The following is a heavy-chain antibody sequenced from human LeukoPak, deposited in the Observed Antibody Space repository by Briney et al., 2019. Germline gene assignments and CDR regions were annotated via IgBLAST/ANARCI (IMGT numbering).Heavy chain of an antibody. D-gene: IGHD1-26*01. CDR2: INHSGST. CDR1: SGSFSGYY. J-gene: IGHJ3*02. V-gene: IGHV4-34*01. CDR3: VRTHPATTSAFDI. Sequence: SETLSLTCAVYSGSFSGYYWSWIRQPPGKGLEWIGEINHSGSTNYNPSLKSRVTISVDTSKNQFSLKLSSVTAADTAVYYCVRTHPATTSAFDIWGQGTMVAVSS.